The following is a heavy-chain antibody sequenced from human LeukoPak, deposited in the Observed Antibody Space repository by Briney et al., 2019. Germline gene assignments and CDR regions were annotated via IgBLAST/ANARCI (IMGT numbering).Heavy chain of an antibody. J-gene: IGHJ3*02. V-gene: IGHV1-18*01. Sequence: ASVKVSCKASGYTFTSYGISWVRQAPGQGLEWMGWISAYNGNTNYAQKLQGRVTMTTDTSTSTAYMELRSLRSDDTAVYYCARDQAMVRGVIITGDAFDIWGHGTMVTVSS. CDR1: GYTFTSYG. D-gene: IGHD3-10*01. CDR3: ARDQAMVRGVIITGDAFDI. CDR2: ISAYNGNT.